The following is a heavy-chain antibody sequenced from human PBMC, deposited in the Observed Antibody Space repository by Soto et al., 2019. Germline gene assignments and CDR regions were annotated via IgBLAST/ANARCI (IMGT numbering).Heavy chain of an antibody. J-gene: IGHJ6*02. Sequence: GSLRLSCAASRFTFSNYAMHWVRQAPGKGLEWVAVISYDGSNKYYADSVKGRFTISRDNSKNTLYLQMNSLRTEDTAVYCCARVLAVGGYDFWSGFPPSNGMDVWGQGTTVTVSS. D-gene: IGHD3-3*01. CDR2: ISYDGSNK. V-gene: IGHV3-30-3*01. CDR3: ARVLAVGGYDFWSGFPPSNGMDV. CDR1: RFTFSNYA.